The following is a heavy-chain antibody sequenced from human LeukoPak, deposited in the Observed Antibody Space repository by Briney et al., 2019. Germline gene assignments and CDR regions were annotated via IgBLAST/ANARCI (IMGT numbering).Heavy chain of an antibody. V-gene: IGHV4-34*01. CDR2: INHSGST. CDR3: ARARTGYQLLPTNKNYDYYYMDV. CDR1: GGSFSGYY. Sequence: SETLSLTCAVYGGSFSGYYWTWIRQSPGKGLEWIGEINHSGSTNYNPSLKSRVTISVDTSKTQFSLKLSSVTAADTAVYHCARARTGYQLLPTNKNYDYYYMDVWGKGTTVTVSS. D-gene: IGHD2-2*01. J-gene: IGHJ6*03.